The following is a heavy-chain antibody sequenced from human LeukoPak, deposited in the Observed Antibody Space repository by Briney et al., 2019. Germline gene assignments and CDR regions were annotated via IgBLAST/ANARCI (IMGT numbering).Heavy chain of an antibody. D-gene: IGHD1-14*01. J-gene: IGHJ4*02. CDR1: GFTFSSSG. CDR3: AKVSITALDY. Sequence: GGSLRLSCAASGFTFSSSGMHWVRRARGKWLEWVAFIRHGGRNTYYAYSVKGRFTISRDDSKNTLYLQMNSLRAEDTAMYYCAKVSITALDYWGQGTLVTVSS. CDR2: IRHGGRNT. V-gene: IGHV3-30*02.